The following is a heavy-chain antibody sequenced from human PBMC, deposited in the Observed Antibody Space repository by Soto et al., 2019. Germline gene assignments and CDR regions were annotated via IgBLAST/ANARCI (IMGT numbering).Heavy chain of an antibody. Sequence: GGSLRLSCEASGFTFTTCWMTWVRQAPWKGLEWVANINKDGSEKFYVDSVKGRFTISRDNAKNSLFLQMNSLRAEDTAVYYCATRPCEVNYYGVFDYWGQGALVTVSS. V-gene: IGHV3-7*03. CDR3: ATRPCEVNYYGVFDY. CDR2: INKDGSEK. J-gene: IGHJ4*02. CDR1: GFTFTTCW. D-gene: IGHD3-22*01.